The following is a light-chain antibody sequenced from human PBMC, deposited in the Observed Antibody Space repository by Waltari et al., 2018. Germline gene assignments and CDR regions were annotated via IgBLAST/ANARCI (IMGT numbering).Light chain of an antibody. J-gene: IGKJ3*01. CDR1: ESVSSNY. CDR2: AAS. CDR3: QQYGSLPVT. V-gene: IGKV3-20*01. Sequence: EIVLTQSPSTLSFSPGGNATLPCRASESVSSNYLAWYQHKPGQAPRLLIYAASSRATGIPDRFSGSGSRTDFTLSISRLDPEDSAVYSCQQYGSLPVTFGPGTKVDIK.